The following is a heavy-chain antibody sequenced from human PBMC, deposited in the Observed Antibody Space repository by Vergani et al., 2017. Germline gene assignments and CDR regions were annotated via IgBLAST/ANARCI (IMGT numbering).Heavy chain of an antibody. J-gene: IGHJ4*02. CDR3: ALYYYDSSGHIDY. CDR1: GGSISSYY. D-gene: IGHD3-22*01. V-gene: IGHV4-59*08. CDR2: IYYSGST. Sequence: QVQLQQWGAGLLKPSETLSLTCTVSGGSISSYYWSWIRQPPGKGLEWIGYIYYSGSTYYNPSLKSRVTISVDTSKNQFSLKLSSGTAADTAVYYCALYYYDSSGHIDYWGQGTLVTVSS.